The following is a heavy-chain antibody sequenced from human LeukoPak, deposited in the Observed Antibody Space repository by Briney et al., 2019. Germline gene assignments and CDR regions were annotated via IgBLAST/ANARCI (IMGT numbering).Heavy chain of an antibody. D-gene: IGHD5-18*01. J-gene: IGHJ4*02. Sequence: GGSLRLSCAASGFTFSDYYMSWLRQAPGKGLEWVSYISSSGNIIYSADSVKGRFTISRDNAKNSLYLQINSLRAEDTAVYYCAGATAADTAMIYFDYWGQGTLVTVSS. CDR1: GFTFSDYY. V-gene: IGHV3-11*01. CDR2: ISSSGNII. CDR3: AGATAADTAMIYFDY.